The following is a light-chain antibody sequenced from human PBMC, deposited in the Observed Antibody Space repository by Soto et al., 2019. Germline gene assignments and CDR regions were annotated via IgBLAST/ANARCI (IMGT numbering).Light chain of an antibody. Sequence: EIVLTQSPGTLSLSPGERAALSWRASQSVSSRYLAWYQQKPGQAPRLLLYGASSRATGIPDRFGGSGSWTDLTLTISILDPEDFAVYYCQQYGRSHPITFGQGTRLEIK. V-gene: IGKV3-20*01. CDR3: QQYGRSHPIT. CDR2: GAS. J-gene: IGKJ5*01. CDR1: QSVSSRY.